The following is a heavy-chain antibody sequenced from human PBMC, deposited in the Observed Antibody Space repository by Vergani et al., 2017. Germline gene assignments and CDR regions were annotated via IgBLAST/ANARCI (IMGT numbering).Heavy chain of an antibody. CDR3: ARDSRVEQQLVPSGFYYFDY. CDR1: GYTFTSYY. CDR2: INPSGGST. J-gene: IGHJ4*02. Sequence: QVQLVQSGAEVKKPGASVKVSCKASGYTFTSYYMHWVRQAPGQGLEWMGIINPSGGSTSYAQKFQGRVTMTRDTSTSTVYMELSSLRSEDTAVYYCARDSRVEQQLVPSGFYYFDYWGQGTLVTVSS. V-gene: IGHV1-46*01. D-gene: IGHD6-13*01.